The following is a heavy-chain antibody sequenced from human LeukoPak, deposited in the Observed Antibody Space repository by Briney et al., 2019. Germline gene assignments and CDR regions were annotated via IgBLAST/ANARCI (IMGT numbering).Heavy chain of an antibody. CDR3: ARDHGGYFDY. CDR1: SGSISSYF. Sequence: SETLSLTCTVSSGSISSYFWNWIRQPPGKGLEWIGYISYSGSTNYNPSLKSRVTISVDTSKNQFSLKLSSVTAADTAVYYCARDHGGYFDYWGQGTLVTVSS. V-gene: IGHV4-59*01. J-gene: IGHJ4*02. D-gene: IGHD3-10*01. CDR2: ISYSGST.